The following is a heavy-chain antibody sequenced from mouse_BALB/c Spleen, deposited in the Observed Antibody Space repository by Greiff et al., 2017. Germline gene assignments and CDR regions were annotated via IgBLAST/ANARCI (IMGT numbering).Heavy chain of an antibody. Sequence: DVKLVESGGGLVQPGGSLKLSCAASGFTFSSYGMSWVRQTPDKRLELVATINSNGGSTYYPDSVKGRFTISRDNAKNTLYLQMSSLKSEDTAMYYCARGGYYFDYWGQGTTLTVSS. V-gene: IGHV5-6-3*01. CDR3: ARGGYYFDY. CDR1: GFTFSSYG. J-gene: IGHJ2*01. CDR2: INSNGGST.